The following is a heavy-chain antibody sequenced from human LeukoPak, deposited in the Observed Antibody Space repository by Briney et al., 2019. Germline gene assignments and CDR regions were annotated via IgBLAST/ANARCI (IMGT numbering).Heavy chain of an antibody. Sequence: SETLSLTCAVYGGSFSGYYWSWIRQPPVKGLEWIGEIYLYGTTNYNPSFTSRVTMSVDRSRNQFSLKLTSVTAADTAVYYCARQKWEQQGRDYYFNGLDVWGPGTTVIVSS. CDR2: IYLYGTT. D-gene: IGHD1/OR15-1a*01. CDR3: ARQKWEQQGRDYYFNGLDV. CDR1: GGSFSGYY. J-gene: IGHJ6*02. V-gene: IGHV4-34*01.